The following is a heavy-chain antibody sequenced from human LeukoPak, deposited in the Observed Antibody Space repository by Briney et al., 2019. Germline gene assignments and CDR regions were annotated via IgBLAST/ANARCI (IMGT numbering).Heavy chain of an antibody. CDR2: IYDSGSA. D-gene: IGHD6-13*01. V-gene: IGHV4-39*01. CDR3: ARAGYSSSWYPHGWFDP. CDR1: GGSIRSSYYY. J-gene: IGHJ5*02. Sequence: SETLSLTCTVSGGSIRSSYYYWGWIRQPPGKGLEWIGSIYDSGSAYYNPSLKSRVTISVDTSKNQFSLKLNSVTAADTAVYYCARAGYSSSWYPHGWFDPWGQGTLVTVSS.